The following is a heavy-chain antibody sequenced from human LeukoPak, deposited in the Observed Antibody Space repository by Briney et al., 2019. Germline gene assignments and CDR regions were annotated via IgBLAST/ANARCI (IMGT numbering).Heavy chain of an antibody. CDR1: GVTFGDYA. CDR2: VRTKTHGGAP. Sequence: LSGGSLRLSCKGSGVTFGDYAVTWFRQAPGKGLEWVGFVRTKTHGGAPETAASVKGRFNVSRDDSEGIAYLQMTSLRTEDTAMYYCARVNFRDYRGYTWFEPWGQGTLVTVSS. J-gene: IGHJ5*02. D-gene: IGHD3-10*01. CDR3: ARVNFRDYRGYTWFEP. V-gene: IGHV3-49*03.